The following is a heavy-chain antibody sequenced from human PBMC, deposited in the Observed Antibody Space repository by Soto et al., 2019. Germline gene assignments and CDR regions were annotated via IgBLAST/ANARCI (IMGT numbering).Heavy chain of an antibody. V-gene: IGHV3-30-3*01. D-gene: IGHD1-26*01. CDR3: AREVGATDVYYFDY. CDR2: ISYDGSNK. J-gene: IGHJ4*02. Sequence: QVQLVESGRGVVQPGRSLRLSCAASGFTFSSYAMHWVRQAPGKGLEWVAVISYDGSNKYYADSVKGRFTISRDNSKNTLYLQMNSLRAEDTAVYYCAREVGATDVYYFDYWGQGTLVTVSS. CDR1: GFTFSSYA.